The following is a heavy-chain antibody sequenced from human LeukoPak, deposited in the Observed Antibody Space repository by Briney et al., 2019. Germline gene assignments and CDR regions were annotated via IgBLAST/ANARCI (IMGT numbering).Heavy chain of an antibody. J-gene: IGHJ4*02. CDR2: IYYSGST. Sequence: SETLSLTCTVSGDSISSSSYYWGWIRQPPGEGLEWIGSIYYSGSTYYNPSLKSRVTISVDTSKNQFSLKLSSVTAADTAVYYCAGDSYGHRTPFDYWGQGTLVTVSS. CDR1: GDSISSSSYY. D-gene: IGHD5-18*01. CDR3: AGDSYGHRTPFDY. V-gene: IGHV4-39*02.